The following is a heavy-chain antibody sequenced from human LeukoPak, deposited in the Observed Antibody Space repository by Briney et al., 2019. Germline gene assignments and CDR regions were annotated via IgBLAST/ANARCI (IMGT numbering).Heavy chain of an antibody. Sequence: ASVKVSCKASGYTVTSYDINWVRQATGQGLEWMGWMDPNSGNTGYAQKFQGRVTMTRNTSISTAYMELSSLRSEETAVYYCASTYYYDSSGYYLDAFDIWGQGTMVTVSS. CDR1: GYTVTSYD. CDR3: ASTYYYDSSGYYLDAFDI. D-gene: IGHD3-22*01. CDR2: MDPNSGNT. V-gene: IGHV1-8*01. J-gene: IGHJ3*02.